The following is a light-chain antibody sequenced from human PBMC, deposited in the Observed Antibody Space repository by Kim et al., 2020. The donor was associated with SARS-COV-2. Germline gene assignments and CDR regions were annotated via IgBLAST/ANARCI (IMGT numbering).Light chain of an antibody. J-gene: IGLJ2*01. CDR2: DND. CDR3: ATWDNSLNGLV. CDR1: NSNSGKNY. Sequence: GEKVSISWSGRNSNSGKNYGTWYQQLPGTAPKVLMYDNDKRHSGIPDRFSGSKSGTSATLDITGLQTGDEADYYCATWDNSLNGLVFGGGTQLTVL. V-gene: IGLV1-51*01.